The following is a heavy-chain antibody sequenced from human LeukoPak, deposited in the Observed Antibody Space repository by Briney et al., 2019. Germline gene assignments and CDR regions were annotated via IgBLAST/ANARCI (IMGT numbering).Heavy chain of an antibody. CDR1: GFIFSNYA. J-gene: IGHJ4*02. D-gene: IGHD2-15*01. V-gene: IGHV3-23*01. CDR3: VKRQVVVGAPFDS. Sequence: PGGSLRLSCAVSGFIFSNYAMRWVRQAPGKGLEWVSAISGSGGTTYYADSVKGRFTISRDNSKNTLYLQMNSLRAEDTAVYYCVKRQVVVGAPFDSWVQGTLVTVSS. CDR2: ISGSGGTT.